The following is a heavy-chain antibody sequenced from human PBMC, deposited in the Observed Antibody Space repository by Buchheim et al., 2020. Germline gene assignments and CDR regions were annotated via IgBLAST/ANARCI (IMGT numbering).Heavy chain of an antibody. Sequence: EVQLVQSGAEVKKPGESLKISCKGSGYSFPRYWIGWVRQMPGKGLEWMGITYLGDSDTRYSPSFQGQVNISAGKSSSTAYLQWSSLKASDSAMYYFARWYGSGSYYNFWGQGTL. V-gene: IGHV5-51*01. D-gene: IGHD3-10*01. CDR1: GYSFPRYW. CDR2: TYLGDSDT. CDR3: ARWYGSGSYYNF. J-gene: IGHJ4*02.